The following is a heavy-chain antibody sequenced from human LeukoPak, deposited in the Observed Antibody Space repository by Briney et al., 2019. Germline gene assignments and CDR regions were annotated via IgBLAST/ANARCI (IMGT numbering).Heavy chain of an antibody. D-gene: IGHD6-19*01. J-gene: IGHJ6*04. CDR3: ATGESSGVYYYYGMDV. Sequence: ASVKASCKVSGYTLTELSMHWVRQAPGKGLEWMGGFDPEDGETIYAQKFQGRVTMTEDTSTDTAYMELSSLRSEDTAVYYCATGESSGVYYYYGMDVWGRGTTVTVSS. V-gene: IGHV1-24*01. CDR2: FDPEDGET. CDR1: GYTLTELS.